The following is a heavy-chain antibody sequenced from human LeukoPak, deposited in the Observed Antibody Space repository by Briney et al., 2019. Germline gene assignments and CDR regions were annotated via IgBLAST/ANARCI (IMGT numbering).Heavy chain of an antibody. CDR1: GFTFSSCW. J-gene: IGHJ4*02. CDR2: IKQDGSEK. Sequence: GGSLRLSCAASGFTFSSCWMSWVRQAPGKGLEWVANIKQDGSEKYYVDSVKGRFTISRDNAKNSLYLQMNSLRAEDTAVYYCATYSSSWYLWSYFDYWGQGTLVTVSS. D-gene: IGHD6-13*01. CDR3: ATYSSSWYLWSYFDY. V-gene: IGHV3-7*01.